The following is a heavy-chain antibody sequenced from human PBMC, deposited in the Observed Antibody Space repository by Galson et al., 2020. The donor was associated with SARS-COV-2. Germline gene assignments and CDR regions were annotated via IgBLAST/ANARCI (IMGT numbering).Heavy chain of an antibody. V-gene: IGHV4-59*01. CDR2: IYDSGKT. CDR3: TRDRELGY. Sequence: LETLSLTCTVSGGSISIYYWNWIRQTPGKGLEWIGCIYDSGKTSYNPSLKSRVTLSVDTSKNQFSLRMNSVTAADTAVYYCTRDRELGYWGQGALVTVSS. D-gene: IGHD3-10*01. CDR1: GGSISIYY. J-gene: IGHJ4*02.